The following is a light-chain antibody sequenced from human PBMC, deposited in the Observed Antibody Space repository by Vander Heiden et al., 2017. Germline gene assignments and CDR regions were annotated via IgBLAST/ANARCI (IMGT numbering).Light chain of an antibody. Sequence: EIVMTQSPATLSVSPGERAILSCRASQSVSSNLAWYQQRPGQAPRLLIYGVSTRATGIPARFSGSGSGTEFTLTVSGLQSEDFAVYCCQQYNKRPKTFGQGTKLEIK. CDR2: GVS. V-gene: IGKV3-15*01. J-gene: IGKJ2*01. CDR3: QQYNKRPKT. CDR1: QSVSSN.